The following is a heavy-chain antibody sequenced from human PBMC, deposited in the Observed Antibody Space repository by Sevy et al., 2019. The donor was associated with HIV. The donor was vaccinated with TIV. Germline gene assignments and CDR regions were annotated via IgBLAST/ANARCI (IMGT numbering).Heavy chain of an antibody. CDR3: GRTSRRGGFDY. J-gene: IGHJ4*02. CDR1: GYTFTNYY. Sequence: VKVSCKASGYTFTNYYMHWVRQAPGQGLEWMGIINPGDVSTIYAQKFQGRVTMTRYTSTGTVYMELSSLRSDDTAVYYCGRTSRRGGFDYWGQGALVTVSS. CDR2: INPGDVST. D-gene: IGHD3-16*01. V-gene: IGHV1-46*03.